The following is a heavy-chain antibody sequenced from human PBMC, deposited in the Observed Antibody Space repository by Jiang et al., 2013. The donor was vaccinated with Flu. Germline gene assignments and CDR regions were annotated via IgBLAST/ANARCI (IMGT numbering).Heavy chain of an antibody. J-gene: IGHJ4*02. CDR1: GYTFTSYA. CDR2: INADNGNT. Sequence: SGAEVKKPGASVKVSCKASGYTFTSYAIHWVRLAPGHRLEWMGWINADNGNTKYSQKFQDRVTISRDTSASTADMELSSLTSEDTAVYFCARALTMVRGVTHFAYWGQGTLVTVSS. CDR3: ARALTMVRGVTHFAY. V-gene: IGHV1-3*01. D-gene: IGHD3-10*01.